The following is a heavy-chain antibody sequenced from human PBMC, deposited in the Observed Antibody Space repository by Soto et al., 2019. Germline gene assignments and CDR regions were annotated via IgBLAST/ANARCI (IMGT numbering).Heavy chain of an antibody. V-gene: IGHV3-33*01. CDR1: GFTFSGFG. CDR2: TWFDGSKR. D-gene: IGHD2-15*01. J-gene: IGHJ4*02. CDR3: ATVRWACSGDTCYLES. Sequence: QVQLVESGGGVVQPGTSLRLSCATFGFTFSGFGMHWVRQAPGKGLEWVAITWFDGSKRYYADSVKGRFTIFKDNSKSTLYLQMNSLRVEDTATYYCATVRWACSGDTCYLESWGQGTLVTVSS.